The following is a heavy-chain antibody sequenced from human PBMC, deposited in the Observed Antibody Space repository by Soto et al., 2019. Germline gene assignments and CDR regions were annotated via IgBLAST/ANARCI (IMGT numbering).Heavy chain of an antibody. Sequence: SETLSLTCTVSGGSISRYYWSWIRQPPGKGLEWIGYIYYSGSTNYNPSLKSRVTISVDTSKNQFSLKLSSVTAADTAVYYCARGLMNGFNWFDPWGQGTLVTVSS. J-gene: IGHJ5*02. V-gene: IGHV4-59*01. CDR1: GGSISRYY. D-gene: IGHD2-8*01. CDR2: IYYSGST. CDR3: ARGLMNGFNWFDP.